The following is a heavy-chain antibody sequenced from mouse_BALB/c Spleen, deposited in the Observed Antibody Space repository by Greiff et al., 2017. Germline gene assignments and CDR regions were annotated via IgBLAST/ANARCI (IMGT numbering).Heavy chain of an antibody. CDR2: INPSSGYT. D-gene: IGHD2-1*01. CDR3: ATPPYGNYVKYFDV. V-gene: IGHV1-4*01. J-gene: IGHJ1*01. Sequence: QVQLKESGAELARPGASVKMSCKASGYTFTSYTMHWVKQRPGQGLEWIGYINPSSGYTNYNQKFKDKATLTADKSSSTAYMQLSSLTSEDSAVYYGATPPYGNYVKYFDVWGAGTTVTVSS. CDR1: GYTFTSYT.